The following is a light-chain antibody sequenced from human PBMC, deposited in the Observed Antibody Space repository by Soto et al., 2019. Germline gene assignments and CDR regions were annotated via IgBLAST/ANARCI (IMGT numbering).Light chain of an antibody. Sequence: ALTQPPSASGSPGQSVTISCTGTSSDVGGYNFVSWYQQHPGKAPKLMIYEVAKRPSGVPDRFSGSKSANTASLIVSGLQAEDEADYYCSSYAGSNSYVFGTGTKVTVL. CDR2: EVA. CDR1: SSDVGGYNF. V-gene: IGLV2-8*01. CDR3: SSYAGSNSYV. J-gene: IGLJ1*01.